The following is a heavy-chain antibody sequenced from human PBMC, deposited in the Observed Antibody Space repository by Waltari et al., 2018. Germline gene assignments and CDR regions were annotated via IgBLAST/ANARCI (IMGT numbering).Heavy chain of an antibody. CDR3: AREGSSGYPYNWFDP. CDR1: GGSFSGYY. Sequence: QVQLQQWGAGLLKPSETLSLTCAVYGGSFSGYYWSWIRQPPGKGLEWIGEINHSGRTNYSPSLKSRVTISVDTSKTQFSLKLSSVTAADTAVYYCAREGSSGYPYNWFDPWGQGTLVTVSS. D-gene: IGHD6-19*01. CDR2: INHSGRT. V-gene: IGHV4-34*01. J-gene: IGHJ5*02.